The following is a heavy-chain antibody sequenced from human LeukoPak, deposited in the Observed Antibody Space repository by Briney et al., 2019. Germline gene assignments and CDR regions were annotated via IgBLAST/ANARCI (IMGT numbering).Heavy chain of an antibody. CDR3: ARDSLLWFGEPSGEFDY. V-gene: IGHV1-3*01. CDR2: INAGNGNT. D-gene: IGHD3-10*01. CDR1: GYTFTSYA. Sequence: ASVQVSCKASGYTFTSYAMHWVRQAPGQRLEWMGWINAGNGNTKYSQKFQGRVTITRDTSASTAYMELSSLRSEDTAVYYCARDSLLWFGEPSGEFDYWGQGTLVTVSS. J-gene: IGHJ4*02.